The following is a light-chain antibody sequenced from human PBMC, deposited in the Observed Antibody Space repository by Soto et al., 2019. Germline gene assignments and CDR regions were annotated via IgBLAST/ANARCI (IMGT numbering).Light chain of an antibody. CDR1: SGYSDYK. J-gene: IGLJ2*01. V-gene: IGLV9-49*01. CDR3: GSEHGSVSNFVIL. Sequence: QLVLTQPPSASASLGASVTLTCTLSSGYSDYKVDWFQQRPGKGPRFVMRVGAGGIVGFKGDGIPDRFSVLGSDLNRYLTIKNIQEEDESDYHCGSEHGSVSNFVILFGGGTKLTVL. CDR2: VGAGGIVG.